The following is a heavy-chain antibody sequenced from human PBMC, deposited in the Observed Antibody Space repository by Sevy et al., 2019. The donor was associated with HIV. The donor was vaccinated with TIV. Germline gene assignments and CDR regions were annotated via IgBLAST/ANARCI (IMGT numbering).Heavy chain of an antibody. CDR2: IKKDGTDK. CDR1: GFTFSNHC. J-gene: IGHJ4*02. V-gene: IGHV3-7*03. CDR3: ARDRRVEYGGSDY. Sequence: GESLKISCAVSGFTFSNHCMTWVRQAPGKGLERVANIKKDGTDKFYVDSVMGRFSISRDNAKDLLYLQMNSLRVEDTAVYYCARDRRVEYGGSDYWGQGTLVTVSS. D-gene: IGHD3-10*01.